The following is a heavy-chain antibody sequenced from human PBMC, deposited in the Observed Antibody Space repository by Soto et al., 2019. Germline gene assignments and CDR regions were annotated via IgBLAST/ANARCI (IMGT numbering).Heavy chain of an antibody. V-gene: IGHV3-33*01. CDR3: ARGLWAAAGSKSGMDV. D-gene: IGHD6-13*01. J-gene: IGHJ6*02. CDR2: IWYDGTNK. Sequence: GGSLRLSCVASGFTFSTYGMHWVRQAPGKGLEWVAVIWYDGTNKYYADSVKGRFTISRDNSKNTLYLQMNSLRADDTAVYYCARGLWAAAGSKSGMDVWGQGTTVTVSS. CDR1: GFTFSTYG.